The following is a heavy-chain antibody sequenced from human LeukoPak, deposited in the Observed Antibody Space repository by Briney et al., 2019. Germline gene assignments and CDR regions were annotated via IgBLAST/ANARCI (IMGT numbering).Heavy chain of an antibody. V-gene: IGHV3-23*01. CDR1: GFTFSNYA. CDR3: AKDFERQRGVISLRLLDY. CDR2: ISGSGNDT. J-gene: IGHJ4*02. Sequence: GGPLRLSCAASGFTFSNYAMSWVRQAPGKGLEWVSSISGSGNDTYYADSVKGRFTISRDNSKNTLYLQMNSLRAEDTAVYYCAKDFERQRGVISLRLLDYWGQGTLVTVSS. D-gene: IGHD3-10*01.